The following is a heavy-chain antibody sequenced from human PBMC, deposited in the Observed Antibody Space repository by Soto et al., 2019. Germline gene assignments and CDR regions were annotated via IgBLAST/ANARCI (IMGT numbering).Heavy chain of an antibody. D-gene: IGHD3-10*01. Sequence: GGSLRLSCAASGFTFSGSAMHWVRQASGKGLEWVGRIRSKANSYATAYAASVKGRFTISRDDSKNTAYLQMNSLKTEDTAVYYCTRGPYYYGSGSYYRDYWGQGTLVTVSS. J-gene: IGHJ4*02. V-gene: IGHV3-73*01. CDR1: GFTFSGSA. CDR3: TRGPYYYGSGSYYRDY. CDR2: IRSKANSYAT.